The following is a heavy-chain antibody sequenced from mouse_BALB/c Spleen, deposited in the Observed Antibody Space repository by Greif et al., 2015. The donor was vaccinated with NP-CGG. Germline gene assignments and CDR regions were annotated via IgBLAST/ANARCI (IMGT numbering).Heavy chain of an antibody. CDR2: IWAGGST. CDR1: GFSLTSYG. CDR3: ARDGNYY. V-gene: IGHV2-9*02. Sequence: VKLMESGPGLVAPSQSLSITCTVSGFSLTSYGVHWVRQPPGKGLEWLGVIWAGGSTNYNSALMSGLSISKDNSKSQVFLKMNSLLTDDTAMYYCARDGNYYWGQGTTLTVSS. J-gene: IGHJ2*01. D-gene: IGHD2-1*01.